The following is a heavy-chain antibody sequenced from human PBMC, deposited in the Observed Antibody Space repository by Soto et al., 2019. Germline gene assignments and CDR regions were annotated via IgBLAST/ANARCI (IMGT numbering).Heavy chain of an antibody. D-gene: IGHD2-2*01. CDR2: IIPIFGTA. CDR1: GGTFSSYA. CDR3: AREAGYCSSTSCYRGEFDP. Sequence: GASVKVSCKASGGTFSSYAISWLRQAPGQGLEWMGGIIPIFGTANYAQKFQGRVTITADESTSTAYMELSSLRSEDTAVYYCAREAGYCSSTSCYRGEFDPWGQGTLVTVSS. J-gene: IGHJ5*02. V-gene: IGHV1-69*13.